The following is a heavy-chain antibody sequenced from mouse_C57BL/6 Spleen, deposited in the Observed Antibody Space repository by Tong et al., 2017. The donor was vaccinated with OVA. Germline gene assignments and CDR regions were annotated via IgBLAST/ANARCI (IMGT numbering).Heavy chain of an antibody. CDR2: ILPGSGST. V-gene: IGHV1-9*01. D-gene: IGHD1-1*01. CDR1: GYTFSSYW. CDR3: ARGEYYYGTSDY. Sequence: VQLQESGAELMKPGASVKISCKATGYTFSSYWIGWVKQRPGHGLEWIGEILPGSGSTNYNEKFKGKATFTADTSSNTAYMQLSSLTSEDSAVYYCARGEYYYGTSDYWGQGTTLTVSS. J-gene: IGHJ2*01.